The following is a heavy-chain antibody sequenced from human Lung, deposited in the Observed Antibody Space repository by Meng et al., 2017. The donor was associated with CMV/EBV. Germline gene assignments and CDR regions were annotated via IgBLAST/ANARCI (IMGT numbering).Heavy chain of an antibody. D-gene: IGHD3-3*01. CDR1: GDTFSSYA. V-gene: IGHV1-69*10. CDR3: ARDSITIFGVVTKNDYYYYGMDV. CDR2: IIPILGIA. J-gene: IGHJ6*02. Sequence: SXXVSXKASGDTFSSYAISWVRQAPGQGLEWMGGIIPILGIANYAQKFQGRVTITADKSTSTAYMELSSLRSEDTAVYYCARDSITIFGVVTKNDYYYYGMDVWGQGTTVTVSS.